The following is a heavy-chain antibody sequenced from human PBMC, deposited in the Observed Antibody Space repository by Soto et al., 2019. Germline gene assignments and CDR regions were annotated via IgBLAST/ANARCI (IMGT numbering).Heavy chain of an antibody. CDR3: AGIDYGGNSDYFDY. D-gene: IGHD4-17*01. V-gene: IGHV4-34*01. CDR1: GGSFSGYY. J-gene: IGHJ4*02. CDR2: INHSGST. Sequence: SETLSLTCAVYGGSFSGYYWSWIRQPPGKGLEWIGEINHSGSTNYNPSLKSRVTISVDKSKNQFSLKLSSVTAADTAVYYCAGIDYGGNSDYFDYWGQGTLVTVSS.